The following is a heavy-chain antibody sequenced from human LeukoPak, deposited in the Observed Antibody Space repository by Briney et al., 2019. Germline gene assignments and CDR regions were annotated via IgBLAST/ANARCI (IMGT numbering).Heavy chain of an antibody. CDR3: ARGLDRLMGATGY. CDR2: ITHSGNI. CDR1: GGSFSGYY. Sequence: SETLSLTCAVYGGSFSGYYWSWIRQPPGKGLEWIGEITHSGNINYNPSLKSRVTISVDTSKKQFSLKVSSVTAADTAVYYCARGLDRLMGATGYWGQGTPVTVSS. J-gene: IGHJ4*02. V-gene: IGHV4-34*01. D-gene: IGHD1-26*01.